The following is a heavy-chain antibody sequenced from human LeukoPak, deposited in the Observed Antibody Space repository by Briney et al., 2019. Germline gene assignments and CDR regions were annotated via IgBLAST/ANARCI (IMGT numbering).Heavy chain of an antibody. Sequence: PGGSLRLSCAASGFTFSDYYMSWIRQAPGKGLEWVSSISTSSSYIYYADSVKGRFTISRDNAKNSLYLQMNSLRAEDTAVYYCAREGGIPARLNWGQGTLVTVSS. CDR1: GFTFSDYY. CDR2: ISTSSSYI. D-gene: IGHD6-6*01. J-gene: IGHJ4*02. V-gene: IGHV3-11*06. CDR3: AREGGIPARLN.